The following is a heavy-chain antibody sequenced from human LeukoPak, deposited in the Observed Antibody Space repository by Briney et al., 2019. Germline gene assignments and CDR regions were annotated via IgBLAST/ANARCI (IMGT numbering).Heavy chain of an antibody. J-gene: IGHJ4*02. CDR1: GYTLTELS. V-gene: IGHV1-24*01. D-gene: IGHD3-16*01. CDR2: FDPEDGET. CDR3: VPVDYDYADTRDY. Sequence: ASVKVSCKVSGYTLTELSMHWVRQAPGKGLEWMGGFDPEDGETIYAQKFQGRVTMTEDTSTDTAYMELSSLRSEDTAVYYCVPVDYDYADTRDYWGQGTLVTVSS.